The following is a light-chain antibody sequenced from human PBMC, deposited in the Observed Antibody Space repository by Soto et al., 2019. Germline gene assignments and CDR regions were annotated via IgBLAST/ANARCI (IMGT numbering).Light chain of an antibody. CDR1: QDIRGA. Sequence: AIQLTQSPSSLSASVGDRVTITCRASQDIRGALAWYQQKPGKPPKLLIFDVSSLQSGVPSRFSGSGSGTDFTLTISSLQPEDFAPYYCPQFNTYPITFGQGTRLEIK. CDR3: PQFNTYPIT. J-gene: IGKJ5*01. V-gene: IGKV1-13*02. CDR2: DVS.